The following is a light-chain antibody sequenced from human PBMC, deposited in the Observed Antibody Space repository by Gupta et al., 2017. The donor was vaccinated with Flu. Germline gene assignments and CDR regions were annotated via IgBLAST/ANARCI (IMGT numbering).Light chain of an antibody. CDR3: QQGRNWPRT. CDR2: GAS. Sequence: PATLSLSPGERATLSCRASQSVINYLAWYQQKPGQAPRLLISGASNRATGIPVRFSGSGSGTXFTLTIXSLEAEDFAVYYCQQGRNWPRTFGXGTKVEIK. CDR1: QSVINY. V-gene: IGKV3-11*01. J-gene: IGKJ1*01.